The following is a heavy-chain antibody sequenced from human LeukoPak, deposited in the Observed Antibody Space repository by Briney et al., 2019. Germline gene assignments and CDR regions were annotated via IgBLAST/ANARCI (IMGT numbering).Heavy chain of an antibody. CDR1: GGSFSGYY. V-gene: IGHV4-34*01. CDR2: INHSGST. Sequence: PSETLSLTCAVYGGSFSGYYWSWIRQPPGKGLEWIGEINHSGSTNYNPSLKSRVTISVDTSKNQFSLKLSSVTAADTAVYYCARVAVTTNYYYYYYMDVWGKGTTVTVSS. J-gene: IGHJ6*03. D-gene: IGHD4-11*01. CDR3: ARVAVTTNYYYYYYMDV.